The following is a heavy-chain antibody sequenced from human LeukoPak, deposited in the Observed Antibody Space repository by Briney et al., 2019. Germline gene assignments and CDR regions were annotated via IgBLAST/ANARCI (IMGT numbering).Heavy chain of an antibody. CDR1: GNTFTSYG. D-gene: IGHD3-10*01. J-gene: IGHJ6*02. Sequence: ASVKVSCKASGNTFTSYGISWVRQAPGQGLEWMGWISAYNGNTNYAQKLQGRVTMTTDTSTSTAYMELRSLRSDDTAVYYCARVSLVRGVIITVYYGMDVWGQGTTVTVSS. CDR3: ARVSLVRGVIITVYYGMDV. CDR2: ISAYNGNT. V-gene: IGHV1-18*01.